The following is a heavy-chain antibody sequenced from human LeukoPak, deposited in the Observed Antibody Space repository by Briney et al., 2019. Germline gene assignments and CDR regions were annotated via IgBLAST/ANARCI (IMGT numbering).Heavy chain of an antibody. J-gene: IGHJ5*02. V-gene: IGHV4-39*07. CDR1: GGSISSSSYY. D-gene: IGHD6-13*01. Sequence: PSETLSLTCTVSGGSISSSSYYWGWIRQPPGKGLEWIGSIYYSGSTYYNPSLKSRVTISVDTSKNQFSLKLSSVTAADTAVYYCARSEGIAAAGSRFDPWGQGTLVTVSS. CDR3: ARSEGIAAAGSRFDP. CDR2: IYYSGST.